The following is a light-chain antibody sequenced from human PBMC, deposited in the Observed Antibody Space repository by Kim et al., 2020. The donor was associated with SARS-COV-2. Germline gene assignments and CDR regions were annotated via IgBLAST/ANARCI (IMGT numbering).Light chain of an antibody. V-gene: IGLV3-1*01. CDR3: QAWDSSTVV. CDR1: KLGDKY. Sequence: VAPGQTASITCSGDKLGDKYACWYQQKPGQSPVLVIYQDSKRPSGIPERFSGSNSGNTATLTISGTQAMDEAYYYCQAWDSSTVVFGGGTQLTVL. CDR2: QDS. J-gene: IGLJ2*01.